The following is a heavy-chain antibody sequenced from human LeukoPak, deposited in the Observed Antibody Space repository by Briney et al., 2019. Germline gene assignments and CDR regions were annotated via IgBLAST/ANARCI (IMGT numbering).Heavy chain of an antibody. J-gene: IGHJ5*02. CDR1: GGSVSSPDSY. CDR2: VYYIGTT. Sequence: KPSETLSLTCTVSGGSVSSPDSYWSWLRQPPGKGLEWIGNVYYIGTTSYNSSLKSRVTISVDTSKNHFSLEVTSVTAADTAVYFCAGNTSSFPWFDPWGQGTLVTVSS. CDR3: AGNTSSFPWFDP. D-gene: IGHD2-2*01. V-gene: IGHV4-61*03.